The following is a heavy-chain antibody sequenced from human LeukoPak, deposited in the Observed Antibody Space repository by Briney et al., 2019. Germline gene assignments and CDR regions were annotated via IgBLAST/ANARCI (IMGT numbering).Heavy chain of an antibody. V-gene: IGHV3-21*01. D-gene: IGHD3-22*01. Sequence: GGSLRLSCAASGFTFSSYSMNWVRQAPGKGLEWVSSISSSSSYIYYADSVKGRFTISRDNAKNSLYLQMNSLRAEDTAVYYCAREAGSSGYYDSYYYYYMDVWGKGTTVTISS. CDR2: ISSSSSYI. J-gene: IGHJ6*03. CDR3: AREAGSSGYYDSYYYYYMDV. CDR1: GFTFSSYS.